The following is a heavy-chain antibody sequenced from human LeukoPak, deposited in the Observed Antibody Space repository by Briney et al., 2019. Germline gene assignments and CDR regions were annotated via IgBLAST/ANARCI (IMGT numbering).Heavy chain of an antibody. D-gene: IGHD3-16*02. Sequence: SETLSLTCAVYGGSFSGYYWSWIRQPPGKGLEWIGEINHSGSTNYNPSLKSRVTISVDTSKNQFSLKLSSVTAADTAVYYCARVPYDYVWGSYRLYYFDYWGQGTLVTVSS. CDR2: INHSGST. CDR1: GGSFSGYY. J-gene: IGHJ4*02. CDR3: ARVPYDYVWGSYRLYYFDY. V-gene: IGHV4-34*01.